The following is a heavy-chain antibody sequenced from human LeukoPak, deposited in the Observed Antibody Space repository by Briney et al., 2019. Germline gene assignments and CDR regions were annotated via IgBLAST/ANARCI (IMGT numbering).Heavy chain of an antibody. CDR1: GFTFSSYS. Sequence: GGSLRLSCAASGFTFSSYSMNWVRQAPGKGLEWVSYISSSSSTIYYADSVKGRFTISRDNAKNSLYLQMNSLRAEDTAVYYCAREDPIMFFDYWGQGTLVTVSS. D-gene: IGHD3-10*02. CDR2: ISSSSSTI. CDR3: AREDPIMFFDY. V-gene: IGHV3-48*01. J-gene: IGHJ4*02.